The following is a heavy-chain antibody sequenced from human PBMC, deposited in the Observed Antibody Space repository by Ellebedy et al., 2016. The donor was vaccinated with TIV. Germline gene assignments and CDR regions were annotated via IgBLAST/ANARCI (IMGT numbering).Heavy chain of an antibody. J-gene: IGHJ4*02. Sequence: MPSETLSLTCSVPSGSISSGDYYWTWIRQPPGKGLEWTGYIYYTGSTYYNPSLTSRVTISVDTSKNQFSLQLSSVTVADTAVDYCARGGQYYYEPPYFDYWGQGTLVTVSS. V-gene: IGHV4-30-4*01. CDR1: SGSISSGDYY. CDR3: ARGGQYYYEPPYFDY. D-gene: IGHD3-22*01. CDR2: IYYTGST.